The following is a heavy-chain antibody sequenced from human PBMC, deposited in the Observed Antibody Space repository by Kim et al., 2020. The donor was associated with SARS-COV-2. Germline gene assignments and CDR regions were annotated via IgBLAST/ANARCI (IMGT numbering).Heavy chain of an antibody. J-gene: IGHJ4*02. V-gene: IGHV1-69*13. CDR2: IIPIFGTA. CDR1: GGTFSSYA. Sequence: SVKVSCKASGGTFSSYAISWVRQAPGQGLEWMGGIIPIFGTANYAQKFQGRVTITADESTSTAYMELSSLRSEDTAVYYCARGGVVVPAAISFDYSGQGTLVTVSS. D-gene: IGHD2-2*01. CDR3: ARGGVVVPAAISFDY.